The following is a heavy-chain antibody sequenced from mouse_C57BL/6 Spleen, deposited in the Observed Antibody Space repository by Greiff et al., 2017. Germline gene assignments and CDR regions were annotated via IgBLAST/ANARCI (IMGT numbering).Heavy chain of an antibody. V-gene: IGHV1-39*01. Sequence: VHVKQSGPGLVKPGASVKISCTASGYSFTDYNMNWVNQSNGKSLEWIGVINPNSGTTSYPQTFKGTATLTVDQSSSTPYMQLKSLISEDSAVKYCSREGNDGGFDVWGQGTTLTVSS. CDR2: INPNSGTT. CDR1: GYSFTDYN. CDR3: SREGNDGGFDV. D-gene: IGHD2-2*01. J-gene: IGHJ2*01.